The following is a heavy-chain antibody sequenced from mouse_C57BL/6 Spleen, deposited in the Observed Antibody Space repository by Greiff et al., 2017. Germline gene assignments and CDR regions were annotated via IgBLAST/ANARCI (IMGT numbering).Heavy chain of an antibody. D-gene: IGHD2-5*01. J-gene: IGHJ4*01. CDR1: GYTFTSYW. Sequence: QVQLQQSGAELAKPGASVKLSCKASGYTFTSYWMPWVKQRPGQGLEWIGYINPSSGYTKYNQKFKDKATLTADKSSSTAYMQLSSLTYEDSAVYYCAIIYYSNLGAMDYWGQGTSVTVSS. V-gene: IGHV1-7*01. CDR3: AIIYYSNLGAMDY. CDR2: INPSSGYT.